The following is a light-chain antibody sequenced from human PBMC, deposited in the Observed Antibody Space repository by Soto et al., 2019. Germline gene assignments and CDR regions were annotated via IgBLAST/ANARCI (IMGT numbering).Light chain of an antibody. J-gene: IGLJ2*01. CDR1: SGHSSYI. V-gene: IGLV4-60*03. CDR3: ETWDSNIRV. Sequence: QPVLTQSSSASASLGSSVKLTRTLSSGHSSYIIAWHQQQPGKAPRYLMKLEGSGSYNKGSGVPDRFSGSSSGADRYLTMSNLQSEDEADYYCETWDSNIRVFGGGTKVTVL. CDR2: LEGSGSY.